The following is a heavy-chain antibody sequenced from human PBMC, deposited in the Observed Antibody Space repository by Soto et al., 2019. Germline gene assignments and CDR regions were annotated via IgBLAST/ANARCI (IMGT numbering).Heavy chain of an antibody. D-gene: IGHD2-15*01. Sequence: ASVKVSCKASGYTFTSYGISWVRQAPGQGLEWMGWISAYNGNTNYAQKLQGRVTMTTDTSTSTAYMELRSLRSDDTAVYYCARDRYGSRIVVVVAATPPLDYWGQGTLATVSS. V-gene: IGHV1-18*01. CDR3: ARDRYGSRIVVVVAATPPLDY. CDR2: ISAYNGNT. J-gene: IGHJ4*02. CDR1: GYTFTSYG.